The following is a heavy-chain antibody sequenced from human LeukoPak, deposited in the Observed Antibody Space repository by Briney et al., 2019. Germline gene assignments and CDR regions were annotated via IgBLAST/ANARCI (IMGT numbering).Heavy chain of an antibody. CDR3: ARWDGHFQL. V-gene: IGHV4-59*01. CDR2: TYHSGST. Sequence: KASETLSLTCTVSGGFISSYYWTWIRQSPGKGLDWIGYTYHSGSTNYNPSLKSRVAISVDTFENQFSPKLSFVTAADTAVYYCARWDGHFQLWGQGTLVTVSS. D-gene: IGHD1-26*01. CDR1: GGFISSYY. J-gene: IGHJ1*01.